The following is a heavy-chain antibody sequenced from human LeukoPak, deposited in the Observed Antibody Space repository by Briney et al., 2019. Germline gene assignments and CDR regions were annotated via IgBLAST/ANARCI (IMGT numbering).Heavy chain of an antibody. V-gene: IGHV3-11*05. Sequence: PGGSLRLSCAASGFTFSDYYMSWIRQAPGKGLEWVSYLSSSSSYTNYADSVKGRFTISRDNAKNSLSLQMNSLRAEDTAVYYCARDRGGGSGTIWAFDIWGQGTMVTVTS. CDR1: GFTFSDYY. D-gene: IGHD3-10*01. CDR3: ARDRGGGSGTIWAFDI. CDR2: LSSSSSYT. J-gene: IGHJ3*02.